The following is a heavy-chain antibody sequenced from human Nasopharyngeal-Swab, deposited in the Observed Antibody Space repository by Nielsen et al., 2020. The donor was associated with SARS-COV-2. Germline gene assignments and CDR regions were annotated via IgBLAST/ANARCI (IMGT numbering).Heavy chain of an antibody. CDR2: INHSGST. D-gene: IGHD2-15*01. CDR3: ARDQYCSGGSCTVFDY. Sequence: SETLSLTCAVYGGSFSGYYWSWIRQPPGQGLEWIGEINHSGSTNYNPSLKSRVTISVDTSKNQFSLKLSSVTAADTAVYYCARDQYCSGGSCTVFDYWGQGTLVTVSS. V-gene: IGHV4-34*01. CDR1: GGSFSGYY. J-gene: IGHJ4*02.